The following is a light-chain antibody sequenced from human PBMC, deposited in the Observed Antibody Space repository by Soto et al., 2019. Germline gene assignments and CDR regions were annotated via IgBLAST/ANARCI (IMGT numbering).Light chain of an antibody. Sequence: DIQMTQSPSSLSASVADRATITCRASEGITTWLAWYQQKPEKAPKSLIYGASSLQSGVPSRFSGSGSGTDFTLTINNLQPEDFATYYCQQYNIYPLTFGGGTKVDIK. CDR1: EGITTW. J-gene: IGKJ4*01. CDR2: GAS. V-gene: IGKV1D-16*01. CDR3: QQYNIYPLT.